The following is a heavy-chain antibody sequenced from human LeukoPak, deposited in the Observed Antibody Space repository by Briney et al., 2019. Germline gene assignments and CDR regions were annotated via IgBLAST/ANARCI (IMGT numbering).Heavy chain of an antibody. CDR1: GGSISSSNR. J-gene: IGHJ3*02. CDR3: ARDGSSSSWYLKDAFDI. V-gene: IGHV4-4*02. Sequence: SETLSLTCAVSGGSISSSNRWNWVRQPPGKGLEWIGEISHSGSTNYNPSLKSRVTISVDKSKNQFSLKLSSVTAADTAVYYCARDGSSSSWYLKDAFDIWGQGTMVTVSS. CDR2: ISHSGST. D-gene: IGHD6-13*01.